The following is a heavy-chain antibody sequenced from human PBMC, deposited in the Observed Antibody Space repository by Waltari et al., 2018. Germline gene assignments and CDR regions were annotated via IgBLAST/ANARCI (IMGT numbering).Heavy chain of an antibody. J-gene: IGHJ6*03. V-gene: IGHV4-34*01. CDR1: GGSFSGYY. D-gene: IGHD6-13*01. Sequence: QVRLQQWGAGLLKPSETLSLTCAVYGGSFSGYYWSWIRQPPGKGLEWIGEINHSGSTNYNPSLKSRVTISVDTSKNQFSLKLSSVTAADTAVYYCARVGYSSSWGYYYYMDVWGKGTTVTISS. CDR3: ARVGYSSSWGYYYYMDV. CDR2: INHSGST.